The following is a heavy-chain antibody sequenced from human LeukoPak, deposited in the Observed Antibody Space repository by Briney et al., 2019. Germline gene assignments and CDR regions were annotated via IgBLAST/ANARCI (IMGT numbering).Heavy chain of an antibody. CDR3: ARLARLTLIRGITGYHSLDV. CDR1: SDSINNFY. J-gene: IGHJ6*04. CDR2: IYYSGST. V-gene: IGHV4-59*01. Sequence: SETLSLTCTVSSDSINNFYWGWIRQPPEGGLEYIGYIYYSGSTNYNPSLKSRLTISIDTSKSQLSMKLSSVTAADTAVYYCARLARLTLIRGITGYHSLDVWGKGTKVTVSS. D-gene: IGHD3-10*01.